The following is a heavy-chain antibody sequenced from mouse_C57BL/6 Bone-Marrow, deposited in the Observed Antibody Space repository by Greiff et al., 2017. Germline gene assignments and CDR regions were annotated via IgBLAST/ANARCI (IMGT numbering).Heavy chain of an antibody. CDR1: GYAFTNYL. CDR2: INPGSGGT. CDR3: ARKYDGYSFDY. D-gene: IGHD2-3*01. J-gene: IGHJ2*01. V-gene: IGHV1-54*01. Sequence: QVQLQQSGAELVRPGTSVKVSCKASGYAFTNYLIEWVKQRPGQGLEWIGVINPGSGGTNYNEKFKGKATLTADKSSSTAYMQLSSLTSEDSAVYCCARKYDGYSFDYWGQGTTLTVSS.